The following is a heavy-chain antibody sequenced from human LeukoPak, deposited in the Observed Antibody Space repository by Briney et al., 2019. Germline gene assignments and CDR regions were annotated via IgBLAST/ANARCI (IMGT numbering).Heavy chain of an antibody. V-gene: IGHV1-69*05. CDR2: IVPPFGRT. J-gene: IGHJ4*02. D-gene: IGHD3-9*01. Sequence: SVKVSCKASGGIISTYGIAWVRQAPGQGLEWMGGIVPPFGRTNYAQKFRGRVTMTTDESSSTVYMELTSLISGDTAVYYCARDLRYLGIDYWGQGTLVTVSS. CDR3: ARDLRYLGIDY. CDR1: GGIISTYG.